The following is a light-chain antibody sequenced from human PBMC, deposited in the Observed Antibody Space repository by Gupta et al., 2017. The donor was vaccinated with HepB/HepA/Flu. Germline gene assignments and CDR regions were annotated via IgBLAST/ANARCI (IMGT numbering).Light chain of an antibody. CDR3: GTWDSSLSAGV. Sequence: QSVLTQPPSVSAAPGQTVTISCSGTNSNIGNNYISCYQQLPGTAPKLLIYDNNKRRSGIPDRFSGSKSGTSATLGITGLQTGDEADYYCGTWDSSLSAGVFGGGTKLTVL. V-gene: IGLV1-51*01. CDR2: DNN. CDR1: NSNIGNNY. J-gene: IGLJ2*01.